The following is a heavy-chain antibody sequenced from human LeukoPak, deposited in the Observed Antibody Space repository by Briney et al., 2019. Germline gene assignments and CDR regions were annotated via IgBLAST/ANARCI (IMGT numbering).Heavy chain of an antibody. J-gene: IGHJ4*02. CDR3: AKGDYSNSYFDY. V-gene: IGHV3-9*03. D-gene: IGHD4-11*01. Sequence: GRSLRLSCVASGFTFDDYAMHWVRQAPGKGLEWVSGISWNSGSIGYADSVKGRFSISRDNAKNSLYLEMSSLTAEDMALYYCAKGDYSNSYFDYWGQGTLVTVSS. CDR1: GFTFDDYA. CDR2: ISWNSGSI.